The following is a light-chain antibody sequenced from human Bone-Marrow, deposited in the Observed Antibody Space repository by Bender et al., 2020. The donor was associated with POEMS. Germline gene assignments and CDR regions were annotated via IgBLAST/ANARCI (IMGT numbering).Light chain of an antibody. CDR2: QDS. J-gene: IGLJ3*02. CDR1: NLGEKD. CDR3: LVWANSVAV. V-gene: IGLV3-1*01. Sequence: SYELTQTPSLSVSPGQTATITCSGENLGEKDVSWYQKRPGQSPVLVIHQDSKRPSGIPERLSGSNSGNTATLTISETQAMDEGDYFCLVWANSVAVFGGGTRLTVL.